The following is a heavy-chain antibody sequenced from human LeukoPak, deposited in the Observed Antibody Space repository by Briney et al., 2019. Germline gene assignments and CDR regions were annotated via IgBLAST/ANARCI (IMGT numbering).Heavy chain of an antibody. CDR3: ARDPHRYYDSSGTQGPYYMDV. CDR2: IDYSANT. Sequence: SETLSLTCTVSGDSISSYYWSWIRQPPGKGLEWIGYIDYSANTNYNPPLKSRVTISVDTSKNQFSLKLSSVTAADTAVYYCARDPHRYYDSSGTQGPYYMDVWGKGTTVTVSS. D-gene: IGHD3-22*01. CDR1: GDSISSYY. V-gene: IGHV4-59*01. J-gene: IGHJ6*03.